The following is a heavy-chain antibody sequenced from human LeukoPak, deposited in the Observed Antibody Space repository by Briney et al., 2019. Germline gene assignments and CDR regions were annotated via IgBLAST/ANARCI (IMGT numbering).Heavy chain of an antibody. J-gene: IGHJ4*02. CDR2: ITGRGEST. D-gene: IGHD6-25*01. V-gene: IGHV3-23*01. Sequence: TGGTLRLSCAASGFTFSSYGMNWARQAPGKGLEWVSGITGRGESTYYADSVKGRFTISRDNSKNTLYLQMNSLRAGDTAIYYCAKDRRLASFDYGGQGTLVTVSS. CDR1: GFTFSSYG. CDR3: AKDRRLASFDY.